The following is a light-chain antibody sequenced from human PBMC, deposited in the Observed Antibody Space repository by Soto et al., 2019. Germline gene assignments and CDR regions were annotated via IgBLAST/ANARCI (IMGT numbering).Light chain of an antibody. V-gene: IGLV2-14*01. Sequence: QSVLTQPASVSGSPGQSITISCTGTNSDLGAYDYVSWYQQHPGKAPRLLIYEVFNRPSGVSDRFSGSKSANTASLTISGHQADDEADYYCSSYTASSARVFGPGTKVTVL. CDR2: EVF. CDR1: NSDLGAYDY. J-gene: IGLJ1*01. CDR3: SSYTASSARV.